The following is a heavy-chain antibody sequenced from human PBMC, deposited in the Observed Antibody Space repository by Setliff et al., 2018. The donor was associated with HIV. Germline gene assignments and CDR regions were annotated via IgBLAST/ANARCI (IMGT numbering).Heavy chain of an antibody. D-gene: IGHD6-13*01. J-gene: IGHJ5*02. Sequence: ASVKVSCKASGYTFTGYYIHWVRQAPGQGLEWMGRINPNSGGTNYAQKFQGRVTMTRDTSISTAYMELSSLRSDDTAVYYCARRRTDSVSWYDSEFDPWGQGTLVTVS. CDR3: ARRRTDSVSWYDSEFDP. V-gene: IGHV1-2*06. CDR2: INPNSGGT. CDR1: GYTFTGYY.